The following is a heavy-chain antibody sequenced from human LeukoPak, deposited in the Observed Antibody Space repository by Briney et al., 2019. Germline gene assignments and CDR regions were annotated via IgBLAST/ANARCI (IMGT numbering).Heavy chain of an antibody. Sequence: GGSLRLSCAASGFTFSNAWRIGVRQAPEKGREGVGRIKSKTDGGTTDYAAPVKGRFTISRDDSKNTLYLQMNSLKTEDTAVYYCTNSYDFTYYFDYWGQGTLVTVSS. D-gene: IGHD5-18*01. CDR2: IKSKTDGGTT. V-gene: IGHV3-15*01. CDR1: GFTFSNAW. CDR3: TNSYDFTYYFDY. J-gene: IGHJ4*02.